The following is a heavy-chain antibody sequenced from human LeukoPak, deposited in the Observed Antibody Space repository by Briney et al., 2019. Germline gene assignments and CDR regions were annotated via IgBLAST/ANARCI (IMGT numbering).Heavy chain of an antibody. CDR2: ISSNGGST. V-gene: IGHV3-64*01. CDR3: AREEYYGSGTYPPANDY. J-gene: IGHJ4*02. Sequence: GGCLRLSCAASGFTFSSYAMHWVRQAPGKGLEYVSAISSNGGSTYYANSVKGRFTISRDNSKNTLYLQMGSLRAEDMAVYYCAREEYYGSGTYPPANDYWGQGTLVTVSS. CDR1: GFTFSSYA. D-gene: IGHD3-10*01.